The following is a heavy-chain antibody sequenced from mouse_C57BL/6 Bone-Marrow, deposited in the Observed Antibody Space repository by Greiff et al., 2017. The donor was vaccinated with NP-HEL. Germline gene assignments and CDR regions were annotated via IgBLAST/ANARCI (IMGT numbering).Heavy chain of an antibody. CDR1: GYTFTSYW. V-gene: IGHV1-69*01. Sequence: QVQLKQSGAELVMPGASVKLSCKASGYTFTSYWMHWVKQRPGQGLEWIGEIDPSDSYTNYNQKFKGKSTLTVDKSSSTAYMQLSSLTSEDSAVYYCAITGGYWGQGTTLTVSS. CDR3: AITGGY. J-gene: IGHJ2*01. CDR2: IDPSDSYT.